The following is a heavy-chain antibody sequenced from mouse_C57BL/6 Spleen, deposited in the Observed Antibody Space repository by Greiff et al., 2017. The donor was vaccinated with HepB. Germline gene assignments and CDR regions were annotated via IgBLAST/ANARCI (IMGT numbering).Heavy chain of an antibody. J-gene: IGHJ3*01. Sequence: VQLKQSGAELVKPGASVKLSCTASGFNIKDDYMHWVKQRPEQGLEWIGWIDPENGDTEYASKFQGKATITADTSSNTAYLQLSSLTSEDTAVYYCTTNYCSSYWFAYWGQGTLVTVSA. CDR2: IDPENGDT. V-gene: IGHV14-4*01. CDR3: TTNYCSSYWFAY. D-gene: IGHD1-1*01. CDR1: GFNIKDDY.